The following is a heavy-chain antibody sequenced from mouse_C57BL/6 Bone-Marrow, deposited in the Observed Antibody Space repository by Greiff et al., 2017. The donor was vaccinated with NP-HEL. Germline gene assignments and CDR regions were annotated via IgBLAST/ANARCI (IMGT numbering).Heavy chain of an antibody. Sequence: VQLQQSGAELVRPGASVKLSCTASGFNIKDYYMHWVKQRPEQGLEWIGRIDPEDGDTESAPKFQGKATMTADTSSNTAYLQLSSLTSEDTAVYYCTRSMARVYFDYWGQGTTLTVSS. CDR2: IDPEDGDT. J-gene: IGHJ2*01. CDR3: TRSMARVYFDY. D-gene: IGHD1-1*02. CDR1: GFNIKDYY. V-gene: IGHV14-1*01.